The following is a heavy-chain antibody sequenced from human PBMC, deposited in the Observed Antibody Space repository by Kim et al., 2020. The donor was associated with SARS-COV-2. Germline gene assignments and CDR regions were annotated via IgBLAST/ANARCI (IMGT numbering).Heavy chain of an antibody. D-gene: IGHD1-1*01. V-gene: IGHV4-4*02. CDR2: MHHTGTT. J-gene: IGHJ4*02. CDR3: ARGNNWSLDY. CDR1: GHPISSDNW. Sequence: SETLSLTCAVSGHPISSDNWWTWVRQPPERGLEWIEEMHHTGTTNYNPSLKSRVTISVDKSKNLFSLRLTSVTAADTSVYYCARGNNWSLDYWGQGILVTASS.